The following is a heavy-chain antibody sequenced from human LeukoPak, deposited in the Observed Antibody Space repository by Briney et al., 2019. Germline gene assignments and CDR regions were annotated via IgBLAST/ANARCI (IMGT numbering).Heavy chain of an antibody. CDR2: MNPNSGNT. V-gene: IGHV1-8*01. J-gene: IGHJ6*03. CDR3: ARRALLWFGDNYYYYYMDV. CDR1: GYTFTRYD. Sequence: ASVKVSCKASGYTFTRYDINWVRRATGQGLEWMGWMNPNSGNTGYAQKFQGRVTMTRNTSISTAYMELSSLRSEDTAVYYCARRALLWFGDNYYYYYMDVWGKGTTVTVSS. D-gene: IGHD3-10*01.